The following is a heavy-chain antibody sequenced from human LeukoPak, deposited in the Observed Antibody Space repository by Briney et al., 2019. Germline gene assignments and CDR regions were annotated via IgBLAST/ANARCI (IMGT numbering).Heavy chain of an antibody. CDR1: DGSITNYD. V-gene: IGHV4-59*01. D-gene: IGHD3-22*01. Sequence: SETLSLTCTVSDGSITNYDWSWVRQPPGKGLEFIGHVHYSGTANYNPSLRSRVTISIDTSKKHFFLKLKSVTAADTAVYYCARGDSSGYSPDYWGQGTLVTVSS. CDR2: VHYSGTA. CDR3: ARGDSSGYSPDY. J-gene: IGHJ4*02.